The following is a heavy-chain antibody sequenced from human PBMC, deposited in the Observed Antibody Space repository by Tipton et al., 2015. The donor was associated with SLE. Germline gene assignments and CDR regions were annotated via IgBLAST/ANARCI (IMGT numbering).Heavy chain of an antibody. Sequence: SLRLSCAASGFTFSSYEMNWVRQAPGKGLEWVSYISSSGSTIYYADSVKGRFTISRDNAKNSLYLQMNSLRAEDTAVYYCARVQDSGYQGYFDLWGRGTLVTVSS. CDR3: ARVQDSGYQGYFDL. CDR1: GFTFSSYE. V-gene: IGHV3-48*03. D-gene: IGHD3-22*01. CDR2: ISSSGSTI. J-gene: IGHJ2*01.